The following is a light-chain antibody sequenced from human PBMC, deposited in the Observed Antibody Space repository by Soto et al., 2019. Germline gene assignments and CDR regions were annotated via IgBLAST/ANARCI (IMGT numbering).Light chain of an antibody. Sequence: DIQMTESPSSLSASVGDRVTLPXRASQGIRTDLGWYQQKPGKAPKXXIYSASSLQSGVPSRFSGSGAGTEFTLTISSLQPEDFATYYCLQHNSYPRTFGQGTKVDIK. CDR1: QGIRTD. V-gene: IGKV1-17*01. J-gene: IGKJ1*01. CDR3: LQHNSYPRT. CDR2: SAS.